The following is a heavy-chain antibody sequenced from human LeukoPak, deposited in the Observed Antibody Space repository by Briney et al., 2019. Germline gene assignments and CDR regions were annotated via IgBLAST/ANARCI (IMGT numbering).Heavy chain of an antibody. CDR3: ARFGYDYVWGSYRIFDY. CDR1: GGSFSGYY. CDR2: INHSGNT. J-gene: IGHJ4*02. V-gene: IGHV4-34*01. D-gene: IGHD3-16*02. Sequence: SETLSLTCAVYGGSFSGYYWSWIRQPPGKGLEWIGEINHSGNTNYNPSLKSRVTISVDTSKNQFSLKLSSVTAADTAVYYCARFGYDYVWGSYRIFDYWGQGTLVTVSS.